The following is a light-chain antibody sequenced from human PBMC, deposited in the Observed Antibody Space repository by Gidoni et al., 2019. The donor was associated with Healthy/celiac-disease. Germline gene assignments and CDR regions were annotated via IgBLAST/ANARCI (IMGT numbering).Light chain of an antibody. CDR3: QQYYSTPLT. CDR2: WAS. V-gene: IGKV4-1*01. Sequence: IVMTPSPDSLAVSLGERATINCKSSQSVLYSSNNKNYLAWYQQKPGQPPKLLIYWASTRESGGPDRFSGSGSGTDFTLTISSLQAEDVAVYYCQQYYSTPLTFGQGTKVEIK. CDR1: QSVLYSSNNKNY. J-gene: IGKJ1*01.